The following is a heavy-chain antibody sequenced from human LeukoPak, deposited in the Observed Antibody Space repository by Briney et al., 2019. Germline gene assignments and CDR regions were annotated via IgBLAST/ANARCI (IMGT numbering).Heavy chain of an antibody. CDR2: IYYSGST. J-gene: IGHJ4*02. CDR1: GGSISSGGYY. Sequence: PSETLSLTCTVSGGSISSGGYYWSWIRQHPGKGLECIGYIYYSGSTYYNPSLKSRVTISVDTSKNQFSLKLSSVTAADTAVYYCARKSTYGDYDGFYFDYWGQGTLVTVSS. CDR3: ARKSTYGDYDGFYFDY. D-gene: IGHD4-17*01. V-gene: IGHV4-31*03.